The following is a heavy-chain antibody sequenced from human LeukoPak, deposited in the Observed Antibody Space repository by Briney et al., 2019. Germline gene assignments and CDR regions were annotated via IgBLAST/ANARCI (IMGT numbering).Heavy chain of an antibody. V-gene: IGHV1-69*04. D-gene: IGHD5/OR15-5a*01. CDR1: GGTFSSYA. CDR3: ATFCVYDLLECFDY. Sequence: SVKVSCKASGGTFSSYAISWVRQAPGQGLEWMGRIIPILGIANYAQKFEGRVTMTEDTSTDTAYMQLTSLRSEDTAVYYCATFCVYDLLECFDYWGQGTLVTVSS. J-gene: IGHJ4*02. CDR2: IIPILGIA.